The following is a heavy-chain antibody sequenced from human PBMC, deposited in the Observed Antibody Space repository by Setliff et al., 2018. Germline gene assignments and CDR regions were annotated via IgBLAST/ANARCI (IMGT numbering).Heavy chain of an antibody. Sequence: SETLSLTCTVSGGSFTPYYWSWIRQPAGKGLEWLGQIYTSWSTNYNPSLKGRATLSIDASKRQFSLKLTSVTAADTAVYYCARDNQFERSITMIVVARRTYWYFDLWGRGTLVTSPQ. CDR3: ARDNQFERSITMIVVARRTYWYFDL. V-gene: IGHV4-4*07. CDR2: IYTSWST. CDR1: GGSFTPYY. J-gene: IGHJ2*01. D-gene: IGHD3-22*01.